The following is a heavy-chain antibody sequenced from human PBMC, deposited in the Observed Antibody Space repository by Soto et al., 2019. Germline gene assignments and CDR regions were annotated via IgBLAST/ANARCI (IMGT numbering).Heavy chain of an antibody. CDR3: ARQTYYDILTGHSFDY. V-gene: IGHV4-30-4*01. CDR2: IYYSGST. D-gene: IGHD3-9*01. Sequence: SETLSLTCTVSGGSISSGDYYWSWIRQPPGKGLEWIGYIYYSGSTYYNPSLKSRVTISVDTSKNQFSLKLSSVTAADTAVYYCARQTYYDILTGHSFDYWGQGTLVTVSS. J-gene: IGHJ4*02. CDR1: GGSISSGDYY.